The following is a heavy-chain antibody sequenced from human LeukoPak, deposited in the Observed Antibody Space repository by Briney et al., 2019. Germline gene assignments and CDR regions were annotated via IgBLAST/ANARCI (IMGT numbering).Heavy chain of an antibody. J-gene: IGHJ4*02. CDR2: IRTKSNSYAT. Sequence: GGSLRLSCAASGFSFSGSAMHWVRQASGKGLEWVGRIRTKSNSYATAFAASVKGRFTVSRDDSKNTAYLQMNSLKTEDTAVYYCTRAAYYYDSGGYYGTLDYWGQGTLVTVSA. CDR3: TRAAYYYDSGGYYGTLDY. V-gene: IGHV3-73*01. D-gene: IGHD3-22*01. CDR1: GFSFSGSA.